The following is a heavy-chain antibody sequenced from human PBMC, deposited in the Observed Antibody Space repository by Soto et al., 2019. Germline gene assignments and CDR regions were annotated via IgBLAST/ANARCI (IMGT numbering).Heavy chain of an antibody. V-gene: IGHV3-23*01. J-gene: IGHJ4*02. CDR3: AKNRHFRIYYESAEHYDN. Sequence: EVELLESGGGLVQPGGSLRLSCVASGFTFKNYDMRWIRQAPGKGLEWVSGISGSGGGTYYADSVKGRFTISRDNSKNTLYLQMNTLRAEDTPIYYCAKNRHFRIYYESAEHYDNWGQETLFPLSS. D-gene: IGHD3-10*01. CDR2: ISGSGGGT. CDR1: GFTFKNYD.